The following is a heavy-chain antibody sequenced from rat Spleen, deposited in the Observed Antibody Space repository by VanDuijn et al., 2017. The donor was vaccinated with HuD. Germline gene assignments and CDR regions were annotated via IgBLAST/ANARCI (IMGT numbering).Heavy chain of an antibody. Sequence: EVQLVESGGGLVQPGRSMKLSCAASGFTFSNYGMTWVRQAPKKGLEWVAKISYDGGSTYYRDSVKGRFTISRDNAKSTLYLQMDSLRSEDTATYYCARQGIYNYRSYFDYWGQGVMVTVSS. V-gene: IGHV5-7*01. J-gene: IGHJ2*01. D-gene: IGHD1-5*01. CDR3: ARQGIYNYRSYFDY. CDR1: GFTFSNYG. CDR2: ISYDGGST.